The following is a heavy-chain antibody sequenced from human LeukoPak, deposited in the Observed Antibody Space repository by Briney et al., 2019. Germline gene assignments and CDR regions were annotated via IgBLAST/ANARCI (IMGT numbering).Heavy chain of an antibody. Sequence: GGSLRLSCAASGFTFSNYYMTWIRQAPGKGLVWVSYISSRSSNKEYADSVKGRFTISRDNSKNSLFLQMDSLRAEDSAIYYCAREGWDLNALDIWGQGTMVTVSP. J-gene: IGHJ3*02. CDR3: AREGWDLNALDI. V-gene: IGHV3-11*04. CDR1: GFTFSNYY. CDR2: ISSRSSNK. D-gene: IGHD1-26*01.